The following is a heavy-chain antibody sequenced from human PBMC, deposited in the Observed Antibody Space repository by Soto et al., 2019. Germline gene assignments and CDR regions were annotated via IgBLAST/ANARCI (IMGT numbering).Heavy chain of an antibody. J-gene: IGHJ4*02. CDR3: ARDVAATDY. V-gene: IGHV1-3*05. CDR2: INAGNGNT. CDR1: GYTFTSYA. Sequence: QVQLVQSGAEEKKPGASVKVSCKASGYTFTSYAMHWVRQAPGQRLEWMGWINAGNGNTKYSQKFQGRVTITRDTSARTADMELSSLRSEDTSGYYCARDVAATDYWGQGTLVTVSS. D-gene: IGHD6-13*01.